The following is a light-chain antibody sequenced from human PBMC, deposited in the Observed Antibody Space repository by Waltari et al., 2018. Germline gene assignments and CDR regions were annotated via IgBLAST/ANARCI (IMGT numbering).Light chain of an antibody. CDR3: ASYVNSFALV. V-gene: IGLV2-14*01. Sequence: HSALTQPASVSGSPGQSIPIPCAGSSSDIGRYDLVSWYQQYPGKAPKLIIYEVKNRPSDISPRFSASKSGDTASLTISGLQAEDEAEYYCASYVNSFALVFGGGTKVSVL. CDR1: SSDIGRYDL. J-gene: IGLJ2*01. CDR2: EVK.